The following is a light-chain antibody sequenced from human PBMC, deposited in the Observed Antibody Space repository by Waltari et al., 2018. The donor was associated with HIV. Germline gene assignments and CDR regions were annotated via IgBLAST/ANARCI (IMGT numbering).Light chain of an antibody. V-gene: IGKV1-12*01. CDR3: QQAQSFPHT. Sequence: DIQMAQSPSNVSAFVGGTVTITCRASRDISTSLAWYQFRPGRPPKLLIYGAFQLETGVPSRFGGAGSGTEFTLTITSLQPEDFATYFCQQAQSFPHTFGQGTKVEIK. J-gene: IGKJ2*01. CDR1: RDISTS. CDR2: GAF.